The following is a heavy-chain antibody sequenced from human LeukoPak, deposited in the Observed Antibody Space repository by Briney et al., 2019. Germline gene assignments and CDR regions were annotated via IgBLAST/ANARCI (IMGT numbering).Heavy chain of an antibody. CDR2: INPNRGAT. CDR1: GHTFTVYY. V-gene: IGHV1-2*02. J-gene: IGHJ4*02. D-gene: IGHD2-2*01. Sequence: ASVKLLCKSSGHTFTVYYMHWVRQPPTQGREWMGWINPNRGATNYAQKFQGRVTMTRDTSISTAYMELSRLRSDDTAVYYCARSEIVVVPAADFDYWGQGTLVTVSS. CDR3: ARSEIVVVPAADFDY.